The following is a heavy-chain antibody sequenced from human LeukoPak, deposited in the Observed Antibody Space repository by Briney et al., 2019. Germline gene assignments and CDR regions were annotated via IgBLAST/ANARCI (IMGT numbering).Heavy chain of an antibody. CDR2: IIPIFGTA. V-gene: IGHV1-69*13. J-gene: IGHJ6*03. CDR3: TRVRSPGNYYYYYMDV. CDR1: GGTFSSYA. Sequence: APVKVSCKASGGTFSSYAISWVRQAPGQGLEWMGGIIPIFGTANYAQKFQGRVTITADESTSTAYMELSSLRSEDTAVYYCTRVRSPGNYYYYYMDVWGKGTTVTISS. D-gene: IGHD1-14*01.